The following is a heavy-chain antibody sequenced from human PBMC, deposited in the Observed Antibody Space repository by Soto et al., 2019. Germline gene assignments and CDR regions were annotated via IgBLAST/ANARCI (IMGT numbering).Heavy chain of an antibody. CDR3: ARDQPQQWLSLDY. V-gene: IGHV3-33*08. Sequence: GGSLRLSCAASGFTFSSYGMHWVRQAPGKGLEWVSVIWYDGSNKYYGDSVKGRFTISRDNSKNTLYLQMNSLRAEDTAVYYCARDQPQQWLSLDYWGQGTLVTVSS. CDR1: GFTFSSYG. CDR2: IWYDGSNK. D-gene: IGHD6-19*01. J-gene: IGHJ4*02.